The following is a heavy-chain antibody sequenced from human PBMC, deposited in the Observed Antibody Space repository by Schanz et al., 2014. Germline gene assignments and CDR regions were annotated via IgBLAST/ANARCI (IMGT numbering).Heavy chain of an antibody. CDR1: GFPFSDYF. J-gene: IGHJ4*02. Sequence: VQLVESGGGLVKPGGSLRLSCTASGFPFSDYFMAWIRQPPGRGLEWVSYIGNGGVTIYYADSVKGRFTISRDNAKSSLDLQMNRLRDEDTAVYYCAASSGWHPSTDYWGQGTLVTVSS. V-gene: IGHV3-11*01. D-gene: IGHD6-19*01. CDR2: IGNGGVTI. CDR3: AASSGWHPSTDY.